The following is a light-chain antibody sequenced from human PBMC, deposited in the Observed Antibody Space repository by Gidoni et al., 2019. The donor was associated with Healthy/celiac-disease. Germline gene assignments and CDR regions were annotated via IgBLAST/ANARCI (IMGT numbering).Light chain of an antibody. CDR2: DAS. CDR1: PDISHY. CDR3: QQYDNPALT. V-gene: IGKV1-33*01. J-gene: IGKJ4*01. Sequence: DNQVNQSPFSLSASVRDRVTNTCQANPDISHYLNWYQQKPGKAPKLLIYDASNLETGVPSRFSVSESGTDFTFTISSVQPEDISTYYCQQYDNPALTFGGGTKVEIK.